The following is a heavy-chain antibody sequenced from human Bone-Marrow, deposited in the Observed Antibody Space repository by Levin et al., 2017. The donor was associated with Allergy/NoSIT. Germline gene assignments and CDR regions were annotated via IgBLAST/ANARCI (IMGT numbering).Heavy chain of an antibody. CDR3: ARGGYYSDSWYGIDY. CDR1: GFTFSDYY. J-gene: IGHJ4*02. D-gene: IGHD6-13*01. V-gene: IGHV3-11*03. Sequence: GGSLRLSCAASGFTFSDYYMSWIRQAPGKGLEWVSYISSSSSYTNSADSVKGRFIISRDNAKKSLYLQMNSLRVEDTAVYYCARGGYYSDSWYGIDYWGQGTLVTVSS. CDR2: ISSSSSYT.